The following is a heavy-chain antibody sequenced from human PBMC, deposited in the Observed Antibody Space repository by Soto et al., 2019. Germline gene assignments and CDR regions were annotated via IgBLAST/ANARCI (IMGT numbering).Heavy chain of an antibody. V-gene: IGHV1-2*04. Sequence: ASVKVSCRASGYTFTNYYMHWVRQAPGQGLEWMGWINPNSGGTNYAQKFQGWVTMTRDTSISTAYMELSRLRSDDTAVYYCARDKYYYGMDVWGQGTTVTVSS. CDR3: ARDKYYYGMDV. J-gene: IGHJ6*02. CDR2: INPNSGGT. CDR1: GYTFTNYY.